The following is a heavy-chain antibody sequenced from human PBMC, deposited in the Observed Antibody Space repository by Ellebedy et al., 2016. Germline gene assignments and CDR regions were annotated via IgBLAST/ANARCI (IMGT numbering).Heavy chain of an antibody. CDR2: ISGSGGST. CDR3: ARHLLAARPPCFDY. CDR1: GFTFSSYA. Sequence: GGSLRLXXAASGFTFSSYAMSWVRQAPGKGLEWVSAISGSGGSTYYADSVKGRFTISRDNSKNTLYLQMNSLRAEDTAVYYCARHLLAARPPCFDYWGQGTLVTVSS. J-gene: IGHJ4*02. V-gene: IGHV3-23*01. D-gene: IGHD6-6*01.